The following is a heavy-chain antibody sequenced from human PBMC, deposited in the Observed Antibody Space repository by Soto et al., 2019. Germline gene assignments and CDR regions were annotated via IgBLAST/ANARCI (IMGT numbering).Heavy chain of an antibody. CDR1: GFSLTTSGVA. Sequence: QITLTESGPTVVTPTQTLTLTCSFSGFSLTTSGVAVGWFRQPPGKAPEWLALFYWNDDKRYSPSLRSRLTVTGDSSKNQVVLTLANVDPVDSGTYYCAHRPTSTDDFYFDYWGQGTLVTVSS. J-gene: IGHJ4*02. CDR2: FYWNDDK. V-gene: IGHV2-5*01. D-gene: IGHD2-21*02. CDR3: AHRPTSTDDFYFDY.